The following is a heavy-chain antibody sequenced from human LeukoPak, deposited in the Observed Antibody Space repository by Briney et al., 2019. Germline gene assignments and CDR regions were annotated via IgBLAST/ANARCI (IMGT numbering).Heavy chain of an antibody. CDR3: ATDRSRKGKAGNDALDV. V-gene: IGHV1-24*01. J-gene: IGHJ3*01. D-gene: IGHD6-19*01. Sequence: ASVKVSCKVSGYHLGHLSMHWVRQAPGKGLEWLGGFDPEDEQTVYAPKFQGRVSMTEDTSTETSYLELTTLTSEDTAVYYCATDRSRKGKAGNDALDVWGQGTVVTVSS. CDR1: GYHLGHLS. CDR2: FDPEDEQT.